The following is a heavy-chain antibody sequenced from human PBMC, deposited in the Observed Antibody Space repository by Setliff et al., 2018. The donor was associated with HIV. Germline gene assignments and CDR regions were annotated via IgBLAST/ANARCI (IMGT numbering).Heavy chain of an antibody. Sequence: QPGGSLRLSCAASGFTFWSHSMLWIRQAPGRGLEWAAIISNDGGREYYVDSVKGRFTISRDNAKSSLYLQMDSLRVEDTSVYYCWSGYTSGRWGQGTLVTVSS. D-gene: IGHD6-19*01. CDR1: GFTFWSHS. J-gene: IGHJ4*02. CDR3: WSGYTSGR. CDR2: ISNDGGRE. V-gene: IGHV3-7*01.